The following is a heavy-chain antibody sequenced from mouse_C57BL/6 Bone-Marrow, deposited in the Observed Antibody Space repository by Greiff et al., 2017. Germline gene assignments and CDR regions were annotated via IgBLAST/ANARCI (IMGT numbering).Heavy chain of an antibody. D-gene: IGHD2-10*02. V-gene: IGHV1-26*01. CDR3: ARDSPSFDY. CDR1: GYTFTDYY. Sequence: VQLQQSGPELVKPGASVKISCKASGYTFTDYYMNWVKQSHGKSLEWIGDINPKNGGTSYNQKFKGKATLTVDTSSSTAYMELRSLTSEDSAVYYCARDSPSFDYWGQGTTLTVSS. J-gene: IGHJ2*01. CDR2: INPKNGGT.